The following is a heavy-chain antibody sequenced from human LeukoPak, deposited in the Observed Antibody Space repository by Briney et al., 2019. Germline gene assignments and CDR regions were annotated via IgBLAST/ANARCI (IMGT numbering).Heavy chain of an antibody. CDR2: IYPGDSDT. V-gene: IGHV5-51*01. CDR1: GYSFTTYW. Sequence: GESLKISCKGSGYSFTTYWIGWVRQMPGKGLDCMGIIYPGDSDTRYSPSFQGQVTISADKSISTAYLQWSSLKASDTATYYCARIYGDYSNFDYWGQGTLVTVSS. CDR3: ARIYGDYSNFDY. D-gene: IGHD4-17*01. J-gene: IGHJ4*02.